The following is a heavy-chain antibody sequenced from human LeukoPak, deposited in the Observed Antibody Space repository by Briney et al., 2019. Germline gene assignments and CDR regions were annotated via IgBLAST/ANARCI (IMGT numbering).Heavy chain of an antibody. V-gene: IGHV1-2*06. D-gene: IGHD5-12*01. CDR2: INPNSGGT. J-gene: IGHJ4*02. Sequence: ASVKVSCKASGYTFTGYYMHWLRQAPGQGLEWMGRINPNSGGTNYAQKFQGRVTMTRDTSISTAYMELSRLRSDDTAVYYCAREIGGYGTYYFDYWGQGTLVTVSS. CDR1: GYTFTGYY. CDR3: AREIGGYGTYYFDY.